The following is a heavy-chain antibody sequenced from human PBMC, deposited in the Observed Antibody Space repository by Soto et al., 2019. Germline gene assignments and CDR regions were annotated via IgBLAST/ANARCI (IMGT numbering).Heavy chain of an antibody. V-gene: IGHV3-23*01. CDR3: AKDSRQGQQLVLRYFDY. J-gene: IGHJ4*02. D-gene: IGHD6-13*01. Sequence: GGSLRLSCAASGFTFSSYGMHWVRQAPGKGLEWVSAISGSGGSTYYADSVKGRFTISRDNSKNTLYLQMNSLRAEDTAVYYCAKDSRQGQQLVLRYFDYWGQGTLVTVSS. CDR1: GFTFSSYG. CDR2: ISGSGGST.